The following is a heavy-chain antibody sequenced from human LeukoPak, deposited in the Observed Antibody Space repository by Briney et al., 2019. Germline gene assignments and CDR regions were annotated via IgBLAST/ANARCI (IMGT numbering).Heavy chain of an antibody. Sequence: GGSLRLSCAASGFTFSSYAMSWVRQAPGKGLEWLSAISGSGGSTYYADSVKGRFTISRDNSKNTLYLQMNSLRAEDTAVYYCARSPRYGSGSFPFFFDYWGQGTLVTVSS. CDR2: ISGSGGST. CDR1: GFTFSSYA. D-gene: IGHD3-10*01. V-gene: IGHV3-23*01. J-gene: IGHJ4*02. CDR3: ARSPRYGSGSFPFFFDY.